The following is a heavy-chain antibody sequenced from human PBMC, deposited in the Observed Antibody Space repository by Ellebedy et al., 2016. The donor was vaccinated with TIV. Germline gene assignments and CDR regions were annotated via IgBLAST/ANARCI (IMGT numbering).Heavy chain of an antibody. CDR2: IIPIFGTA. CDR1: GYTFSSYA. V-gene: IGHV1-69*13. D-gene: IGHD2-2*01. J-gene: IGHJ4*02. CDR3: AREGVGYCSSTSCYGY. Sequence: AASVKVSCKASGYTFSSYAISWVRQAPGQGLEWMGGIIPIFGTANYAQKFQGRVTITADESTSTAYMELSSLRSEDTAVYYCAREGVGYCSSTSCYGYWGQGTLVTVSS.